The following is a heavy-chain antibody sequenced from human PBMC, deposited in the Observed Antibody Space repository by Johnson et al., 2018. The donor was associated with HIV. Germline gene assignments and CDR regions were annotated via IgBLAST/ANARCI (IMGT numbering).Heavy chain of an antibody. CDR2: IRWNSGSI. V-gene: IGHV3-9*01. Sequence: EVQVVESGGVVVQPGGSLRLSCAASGFTFDDYAMHWVRQAPGKGLEWVSGIRWNSGSIGYADSVKGRVTISRDNAKNSLYLQMNSLRAEDTALYYCAKDREDIGVIPAVTGAFDIWGLGTMVTVSS. CDR1: GFTFDDYA. CDR3: AKDREDIGVIPAVTGAFDI. D-gene: IGHD2-2*01. J-gene: IGHJ3*02.